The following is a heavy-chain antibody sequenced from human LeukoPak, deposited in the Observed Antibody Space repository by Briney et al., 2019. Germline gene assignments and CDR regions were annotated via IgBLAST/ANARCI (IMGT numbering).Heavy chain of an antibody. CDR3: TRRVSTTRWFDP. J-gene: IGHJ5*02. D-gene: IGHD2-15*01. CDR1: GFTFSSYW. CDR2: IKSDGSTT. Sequence: PGGSLRLSCAASGFTFSSYWMHWVRQAPGKGLVWVSRIKSDGSTTNYADSVKGRFTISRDNAENTLYLQMNSLRVEDTAVYYCTRRVSTTRWFDPWGQGTPVTVSS. V-gene: IGHV3-74*01.